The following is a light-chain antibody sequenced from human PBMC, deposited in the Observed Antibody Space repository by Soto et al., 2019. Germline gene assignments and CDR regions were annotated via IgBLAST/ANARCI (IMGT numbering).Light chain of an antibody. CDR1: QSVSSN. CDR2: DTS. J-gene: IGKJ3*01. V-gene: IGKV3-20*01. CDR3: QQYGSSPFT. Sequence: EIVMTQSPATLSVSPGERATLSCRASQSVSSNLAWYQQKPGQAPRLLIFDTSNRATGIPARFSGSGSGTDFTLTISRLEPEDFAVYYCQQYGSSPFTFGPGTKVDIK.